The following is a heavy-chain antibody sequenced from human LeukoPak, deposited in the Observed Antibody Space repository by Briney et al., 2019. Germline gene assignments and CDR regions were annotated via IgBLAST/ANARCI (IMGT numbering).Heavy chain of an antibody. CDR1: GFTFSSCA. V-gene: IGHV3-23*01. CDR2: ISGSGGST. J-gene: IGHJ3*02. D-gene: IGHD6-13*01. CDR3: AREIATAATGAFDI. Sequence: GGSLRLSCAASGFTFSSCAMSWGRQAPGKGLEWVSGISGSGGSTYYADSVKGRFTISRDNSKNRLYLQMNSLRAEDTAVYYCAREIATAATGAFDIWGQGTMVTVSS.